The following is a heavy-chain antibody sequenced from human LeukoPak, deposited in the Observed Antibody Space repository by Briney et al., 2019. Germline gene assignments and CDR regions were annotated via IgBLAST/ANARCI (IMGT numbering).Heavy chain of an antibody. J-gene: IGHJ4*02. D-gene: IGHD6-19*01. V-gene: IGHV4-34*01. Sequence: SETLSLTCTVSGGSISSYYWSWIRQPPGKGLEWIGEINHSGSTNYNPSLKSRVTISVDTSKNQFSLKLSSVTAADTAVYYCARGSAPNSSGWYVYWGQGTLVTVSS. CDR2: INHSGST. CDR3: ARGSAPNSSGWYVY. CDR1: GGSISSYY.